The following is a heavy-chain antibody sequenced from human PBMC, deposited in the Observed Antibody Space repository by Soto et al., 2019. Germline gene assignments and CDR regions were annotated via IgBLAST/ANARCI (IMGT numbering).Heavy chain of an antibody. Sequence: VKVSCKASGYTFTSYDINWVRQANGQGREWMGWMNPNSGNTGYGQKFQGRVTMTRNTSISTAYMELSSLRSEDTAVYYCARGLVRQLNPKYYYYYYYMDVWGKGTMVTVSS. J-gene: IGHJ6*03. CDR2: MNPNSGNT. CDR1: GYTFTSYD. V-gene: IGHV1-8*01. CDR3: ARGLVRQLNPKYYYYYYYMDV. D-gene: IGHD3-10*01.